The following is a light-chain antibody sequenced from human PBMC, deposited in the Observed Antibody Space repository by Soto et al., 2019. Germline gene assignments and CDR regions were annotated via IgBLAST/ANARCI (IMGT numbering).Light chain of an antibody. CDR3: SSYSDTNICV. CDR1: SSDVGAYNY. V-gene: IGLV2-14*01. CDR2: EVT. Sequence: QSALTQPASVSGSPGQSITISCTGTSSDVGAYNYVSWYQHHPGRAPKLVIYEVTNRPSGVSHRFSGSKSGNTASLIISGLQAEDEAEYYCSSYSDTNICVFGTGTKVTVL. J-gene: IGLJ1*01.